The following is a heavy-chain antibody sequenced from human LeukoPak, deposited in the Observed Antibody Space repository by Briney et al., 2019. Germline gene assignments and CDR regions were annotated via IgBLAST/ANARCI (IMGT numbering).Heavy chain of an antibody. CDR2: IWYDGSNK. V-gene: IGHV3-33*06. D-gene: IGHD3-10*01. Sequence: GRSLRLSCVASGFTFSSFGMHWVRQAPRTGVEWVGLIWYDGSNKYYGDSVKGRFTNSRDNSKNTMYVQINSLRPEDTAVYYCAKGDYYGSGSAMDVWGKGTTVTVSS. J-gene: IGHJ6*03. CDR3: AKGDYYGSGSAMDV. CDR1: GFTFSSFG.